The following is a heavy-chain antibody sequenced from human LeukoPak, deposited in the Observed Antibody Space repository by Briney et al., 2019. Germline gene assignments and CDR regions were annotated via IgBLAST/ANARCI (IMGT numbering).Heavy chain of an antibody. CDR3: ARLHHDILTGYPNGDY. D-gene: IGHD3-9*01. J-gene: IGHJ4*02. CDR1: GGSISSSSYY. V-gene: IGHV4-39*01. CDR2: IYYSGST. Sequence: SETLSLTCTVSGGSISSSSYYWGWIRQPPGKGLEWIGSIYYSGSTYYNPSLKSRVTISVDTSKNQFSLKLSSVTAADTAVYYCARLHHDILTGYPNGDYWGQGTLVTVSS.